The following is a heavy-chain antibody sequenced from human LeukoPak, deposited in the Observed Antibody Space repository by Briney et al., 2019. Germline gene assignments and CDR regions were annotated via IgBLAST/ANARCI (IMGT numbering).Heavy chain of an antibody. CDR1: GYSISSGYY. D-gene: IGHD2-2*01. CDR3: ARVVVVVPAAINGFDY. CDR2: IYHSGST. Sequence: SETLSLTCTVSGYSISSGYYWGWIRQPPGKGLEWIGSIYHSGSTYYNPSLKSRVTISVDTSKNQFSLKLSSVAAADTAVYYCARVVVVVPAAINGFDYWGQGTLVTVSS. V-gene: IGHV4-38-2*02. J-gene: IGHJ4*02.